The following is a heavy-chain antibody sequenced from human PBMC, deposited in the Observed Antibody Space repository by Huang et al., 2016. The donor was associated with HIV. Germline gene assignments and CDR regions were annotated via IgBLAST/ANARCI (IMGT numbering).Heavy chain of an antibody. V-gene: IGHV4-39*01. Sequence: QLQLQESGPGLVKPSETLSLTCTVSGGSIRSDNYSWGWIRQPPGKGLGWIGSIYYSGSTYYNPALKSRVTITVDTSKNQFSLKMRSVTAADTAVYYCARLPGSITMIRGVITDPYWGQGTLVTVSS. J-gene: IGHJ4*02. D-gene: IGHD3-10*01. CDR2: IYYSGST. CDR3: ARLPGSITMIRGVITDPY. CDR1: GGSIRSDNYS.